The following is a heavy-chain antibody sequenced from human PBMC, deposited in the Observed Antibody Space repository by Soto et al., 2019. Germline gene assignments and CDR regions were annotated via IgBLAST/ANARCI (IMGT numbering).Heavy chain of an antibody. CDR2: INQDGSGK. J-gene: IGHJ4*02. D-gene: IGHD2-2*01. Sequence: EVQLVESGGGLVQPGGSLRLSCVASGFTFSGYWMSWVRQSPEKGLEWVANINQDGSGKYHVGSVKGRFTISRDNAKNSLYLQMDSLRDEDTAVYYCARVPLVTSRYYFDFWGQGTLVTVSS. V-gene: IGHV3-7*01. CDR3: ARVPLVTSRYYFDF. CDR1: GFTFSGYW.